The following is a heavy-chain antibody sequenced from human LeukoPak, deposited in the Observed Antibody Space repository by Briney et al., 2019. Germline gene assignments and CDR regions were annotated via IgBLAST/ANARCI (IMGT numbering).Heavy chain of an antibody. V-gene: IGHV1-18*04. J-gene: IGHJ5*01. CDR1: GYTFNTYG. Sequence: ASVKVSCKASGYTFNTYGITWVRQAPGQGLEWMGWISPYNGDTHIAQKFQDRVTMTTDTSTSTAYMDMRSLGFDDTAVYYCARDKAVLGYYDTSGYFQQWFDSWGQGTLVTVSS. CDR2: ISPYNGDT. D-gene: IGHD3-22*01. CDR3: ARDKAVLGYYDTSGYFQQWFDS.